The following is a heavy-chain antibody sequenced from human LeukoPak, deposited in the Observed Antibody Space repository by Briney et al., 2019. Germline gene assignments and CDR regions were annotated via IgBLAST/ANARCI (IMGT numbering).Heavy chain of an antibody. Sequence: GGSLRLSCAASGFTFSSYEMNWVRQAPGKGLEWVSYISRSGSTIYYADSVKGRFTISRDNAKNSLYLQMNSLRAEDTAVYYCGKDPHYYDSSGYSYYFDYWGQGTLVTVSS. V-gene: IGHV3-48*03. CDR1: GFTFSSYE. D-gene: IGHD3-22*01. J-gene: IGHJ4*02. CDR3: GKDPHYYDSSGYSYYFDY. CDR2: ISRSGSTI.